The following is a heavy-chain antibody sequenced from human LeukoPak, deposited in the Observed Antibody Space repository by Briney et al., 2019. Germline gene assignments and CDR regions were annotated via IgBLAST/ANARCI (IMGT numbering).Heavy chain of an antibody. CDR1: GFTFSSYG. Sequence: GGSLRLSCAASGFTFSSYGMNWVRQAPGKGLEWVSYISSSGSCIYYADSVKGRFTISRDTAKKSLYLQMNSLGAEDTAVYFCVRESSDVWGKGTTVTVSS. CDR3: VRESSDV. J-gene: IGHJ6*04. CDR2: ISSSGSCI. V-gene: IGHV3-21*01.